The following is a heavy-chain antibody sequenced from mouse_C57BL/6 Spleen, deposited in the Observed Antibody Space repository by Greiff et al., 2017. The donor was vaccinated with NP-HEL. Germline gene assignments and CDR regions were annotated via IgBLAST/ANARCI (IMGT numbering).Heavy chain of an antibody. J-gene: IGHJ3*01. Sequence: ESGAELARPGASVKLSCKASGYTFTSYGISWVKQRTGQGLEWIGEIYPRSGNTYYNEKFKGKATLTADKSSSTAYMELRSLTSEDSAVYFCARRGGLPAWFAYWGQGTLVTVSA. CDR2: IYPRSGNT. V-gene: IGHV1-81*01. CDR3: ARRGGLPAWFAY. CDR1: GYTFTSYG. D-gene: IGHD2-2*01.